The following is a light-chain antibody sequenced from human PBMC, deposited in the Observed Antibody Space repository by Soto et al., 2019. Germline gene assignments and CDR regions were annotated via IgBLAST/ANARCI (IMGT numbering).Light chain of an antibody. Sequence: QSVLTQPPSVSGAPGQRVTISCTGSSSNIGAGYDVHWYQQLPGTAPKLLIYVNSNRPSGVPDRFSGSKSGTSASLAITGLQAEDEXDYYXQSYDSSLSGYVVFGGGTQLTVL. CDR1: SSNIGAGYD. V-gene: IGLV1-40*01. CDR2: VNS. J-gene: IGLJ2*01. CDR3: QSYDSSLSGYVV.